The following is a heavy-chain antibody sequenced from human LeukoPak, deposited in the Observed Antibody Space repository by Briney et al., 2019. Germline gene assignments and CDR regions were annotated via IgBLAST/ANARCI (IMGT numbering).Heavy chain of an antibody. D-gene: IGHD2-2*01. CDR2: ISGSGGST. CDR3: AKDLDRRQLLPFDY. V-gene: IGHV3-23*01. J-gene: IGHJ4*02. CDR1: GFTFSSYA. Sequence: GGSLRLSCTASGFTFSSYAMSWVRQAPGKGLEWVSAISGSGGSTYYADSVKGRFTISRDNSKNTLYLQMNSLRAEDTAVYYCAKDLDRRQLLPFDYWGQGTLVTVSS.